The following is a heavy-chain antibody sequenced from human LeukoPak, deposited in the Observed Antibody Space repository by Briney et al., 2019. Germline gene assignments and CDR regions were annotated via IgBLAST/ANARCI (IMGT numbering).Heavy chain of an antibody. CDR3: ARDQLYSATGSFDY. CDR2: ISSSSSTI. CDR1: GFTFRNYG. J-gene: IGHJ4*02. Sequence: GGALRLSCAASGFTFRNYGMNWVRQAPGKGLEWISYISSSSSTIFYADSVRGRFTMSRDNAKNSLYLQVNSLRAEDTAVYYCARDQLYSATGSFDYWGQGTLVTVS. V-gene: IGHV3-48*04. D-gene: IGHD3-9*01.